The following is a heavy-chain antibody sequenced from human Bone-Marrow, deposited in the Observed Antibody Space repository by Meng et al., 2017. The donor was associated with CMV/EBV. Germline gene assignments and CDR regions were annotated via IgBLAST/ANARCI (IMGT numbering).Heavy chain of an antibody. CDR1: GYTFTSYD. CDR3: AREPYYDFWSGYYINSYLDGYYYGMDV. V-gene: IGHV1-8*01. J-gene: IGHJ6*02. CDR2: MNPNSGNT. D-gene: IGHD3-3*01. Sequence: ASVKVSCKASGYTFTSYDINWVRQATGQGLEWMGWMNPNSGNTGYAQKFQGRVTMTRNTSISTAYMGLSSLRSEDTAVYYCAREPYYDFWSGYYINSYLDGYYYGMDVWGQGTTVTVSS.